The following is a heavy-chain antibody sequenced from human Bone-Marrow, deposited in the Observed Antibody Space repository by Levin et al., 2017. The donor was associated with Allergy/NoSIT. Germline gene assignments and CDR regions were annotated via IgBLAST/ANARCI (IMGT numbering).Heavy chain of an antibody. J-gene: IGHJ4*02. CDR1: GYSISSGYY. V-gene: IGHV4-38-2*02. CDR2: IYHSGST. D-gene: IGHD4-17*01. CDR3: ASVGDSFDY. Sequence: SQTLSLTCTVSGYSISSGYYWGWIRQPPGKGLEWIGSIYHSGSTYYNPSLKSRVTISVDTSKNQFSLKLSSVTAADTAVYYCASVGDSFDYWGQGTLVTVSS.